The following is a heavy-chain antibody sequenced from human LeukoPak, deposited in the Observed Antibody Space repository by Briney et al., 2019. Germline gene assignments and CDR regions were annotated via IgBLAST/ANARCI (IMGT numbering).Heavy chain of an antibody. V-gene: IGHV4-4*07. CDR3: ARVDDRNYYYYFDY. J-gene: IGHJ4*02. Sequence: SETLSLTCTVSGGSISSYYWNWIRQPAGKGLEWIGRIYNRGSTSYNPSLKSRVTMSVDTSKNQFSLKLTSVTAADTAVYYCARVDDRNYYYYFDYWGQGTLVTVSS. CDR2: IYNRGST. D-gene: IGHD3-22*01. CDR1: GGSISSYY.